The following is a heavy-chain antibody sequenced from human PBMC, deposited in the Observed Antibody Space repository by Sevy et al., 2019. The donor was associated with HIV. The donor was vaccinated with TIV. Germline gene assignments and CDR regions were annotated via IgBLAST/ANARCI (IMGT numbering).Heavy chain of an antibody. CDR2: ISGSGGST. Sequence: GGSLRLSCAASGFTFSSYAMSWARQAPGKGLEWVSAISGSGGSTYYADSVKGRFTISRDNSKNTLYLQMNSLRAEDTAVYYCAKAYIAAAGTLSYYYYGMDVWGQGTTVTVSS. V-gene: IGHV3-23*01. CDR3: AKAYIAAAGTLSYYYYGMDV. D-gene: IGHD6-13*01. J-gene: IGHJ6*02. CDR1: GFTFSSYA.